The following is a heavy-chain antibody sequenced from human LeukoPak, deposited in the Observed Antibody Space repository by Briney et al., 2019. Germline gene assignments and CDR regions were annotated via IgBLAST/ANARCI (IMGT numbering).Heavy chain of an antibody. CDR2: IYYSGST. CDR1: GGSTSNASYY. V-gene: IGHV4-39*01. D-gene: IGHD3-10*02. J-gene: IGHJ5*02. CDR3: LSHSSYVSPFRS. Sequence: SETLSLTCTVSGGSTSNASYYWGWIRQPPGKGLEWIGSIYYSGSTYYNPSLKSRVSISVDTSKNQFSLKLSSVTAADTAVYYCLSHSSYVSPFRSWGRGHLVTVSP.